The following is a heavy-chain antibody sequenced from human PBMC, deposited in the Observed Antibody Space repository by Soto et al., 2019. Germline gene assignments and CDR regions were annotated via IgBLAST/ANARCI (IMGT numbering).Heavy chain of an antibody. J-gene: IGHJ3*01. CDR2: IYWDDDQ. CDR3: AHAYGGTSWPNDAFDV. V-gene: IGHV2-5*02. Sequence: SGPTLVNPTQTLTLTCTFSGFSLGTDGVGVGWIRQPPGKALEWLALIYWDDDQRYSPSLKTRLTITKDTSKNQVVLTMTNMDPVDTATYYCAHAYGGTSWPNDAFDVWGQGTVVTVSS. CDR1: GFSLGTDGVG. D-gene: IGHD2-2*01.